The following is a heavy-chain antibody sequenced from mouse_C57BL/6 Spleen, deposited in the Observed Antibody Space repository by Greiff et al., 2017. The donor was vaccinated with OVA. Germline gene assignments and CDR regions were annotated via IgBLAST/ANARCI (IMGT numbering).Heavy chain of an antibody. CDR1: GFTFSSYT. J-gene: IGHJ4*01. CDR3: ARYYSNYPYYAMDY. V-gene: IGHV5-9*01. CDR2: ISGGGGNT. Sequence: EVQGVESGGGLVKPGGSLKLSCAASGFTFSSYTMSWVRQTPEKRLEWVATISGGGGNTYYPDSVKGRFTISRDNAKNTLYLQMSSLRSEDTALYYCARYYSNYPYYAMDYWGQGTSVTVSS. D-gene: IGHD2-5*01.